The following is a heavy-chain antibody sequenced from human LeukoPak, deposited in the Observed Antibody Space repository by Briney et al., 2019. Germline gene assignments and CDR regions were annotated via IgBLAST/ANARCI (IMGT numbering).Heavy chain of an antibody. CDR3: ARAIPDPLRYFDWLLELRVWFDP. Sequence: SETLSLTCTVSGGSISSSSYYWGWIRQPPGKGLEWIGSIYYSGSTYYNPSLKSRVTISVDTSKNQFSLKLSSVTAADTAVYYCARAIPDPLRYFDWLLELRVWFDPWGQGTLVTVSS. CDR2: IYYSGST. D-gene: IGHD3-9*01. V-gene: IGHV4-39*07. CDR1: GGSISSSSYY. J-gene: IGHJ5*02.